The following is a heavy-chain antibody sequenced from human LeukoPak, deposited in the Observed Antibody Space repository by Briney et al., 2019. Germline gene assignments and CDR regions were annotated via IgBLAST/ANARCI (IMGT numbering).Heavy chain of an antibody. Sequence: GGSLRLSCAASGFPFSNYGMHWVRQAPGKGLEWVAVIWYDGSNKYYADSEKGRFPISRDHSPYLQMNSLRAEDRAVCYCARWGGTYEYYFDYWGQGTLVTVSS. CDR3: ARWGGTYEYYFDY. D-gene: IGHD1-26*01. CDR2: IWYDGSNK. V-gene: IGHV3-33*01. CDR1: GFPFSNYG. J-gene: IGHJ4*02.